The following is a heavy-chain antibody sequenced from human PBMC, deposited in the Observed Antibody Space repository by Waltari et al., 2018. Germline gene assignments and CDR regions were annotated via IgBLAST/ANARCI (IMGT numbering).Heavy chain of an antibody. CDR2: ISGSGGST. D-gene: IGHD6-6*01. J-gene: IGHJ4*02. CDR3: AKDPPGAPSIAARRDY. V-gene: IGHV3-23*04. CDR1: GFTFSSSA. Sequence: EVQLVESGGGLVQPGGSLRLSCAASGFTFSSSAMSWVRPAPGKGLEWVSAISGSGGSTYYADSVKGRFTISRDNSKNTLYLQMNSLRAEDTAVYYCAKDPPGAPSIAARRDYWGQGTLVTVSS.